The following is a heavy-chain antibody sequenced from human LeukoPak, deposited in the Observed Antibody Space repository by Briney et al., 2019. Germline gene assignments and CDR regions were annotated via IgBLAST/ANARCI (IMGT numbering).Heavy chain of an antibody. CDR3: AKKKTDYSYPSSFDY. V-gene: IGHV3-7*01. D-gene: IGHD4-11*01. J-gene: IGHJ4*02. CDR1: GLTFSSNY. Sequence: GGSLRLSCAASGLTFSSNYMTWVRQAPGKGLEWVANIKQDGSEKYYVDSMKGRFTISRYNAKNSLYLQMNSLRAEDTAVYYCAKKKTDYSYPSSFDYWGQGTLVTVSS. CDR2: IKQDGSEK.